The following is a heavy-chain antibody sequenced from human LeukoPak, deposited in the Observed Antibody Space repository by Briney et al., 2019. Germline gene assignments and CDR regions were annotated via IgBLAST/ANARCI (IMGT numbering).Heavy chain of an antibody. D-gene: IGHD4-17*01. CDR2: ISSSGSTI. V-gene: IGHV3-11*01. Sequence: GGSPRLSCAASGFTFSDYYMSWIRQAPGKGLEWVSYISSSGSTIYYADSVKGRFTISRDNAKNSLYLQMNSLRAEDTAVYYCARVRTVSGYYYYYMDVWGKGTTVTVSS. CDR3: ARVRTVSGYYYYYMDV. CDR1: GFTFSDYY. J-gene: IGHJ6*03.